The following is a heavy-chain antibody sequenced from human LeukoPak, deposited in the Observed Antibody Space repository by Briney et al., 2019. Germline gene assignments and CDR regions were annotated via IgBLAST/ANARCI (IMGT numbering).Heavy chain of an antibody. D-gene: IGHD1-26*01. Sequence: ASVTVSCKASGYTFTGYYMHWVRQAPGQGLEWMGRINPNSGGTNYAQKFQGRVTMTRDTSISTAYMELSRLRSDDTAVYYCARVQLPRNYYYYGMDVWGQGTTVTVSS. J-gene: IGHJ6*02. CDR3: ARVQLPRNYYYYGMDV. V-gene: IGHV1-2*06. CDR2: INPNSGGT. CDR1: GYTFTGYY.